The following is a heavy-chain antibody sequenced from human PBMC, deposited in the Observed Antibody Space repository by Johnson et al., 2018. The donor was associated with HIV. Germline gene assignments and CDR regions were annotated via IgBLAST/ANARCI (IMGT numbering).Heavy chain of an antibody. J-gene: IGHJ3*02. CDR3: AKGKIAAAGDAFDI. CDR1: GFTFSNYC. Sequence: EQLVESGGGVVQPGGSLRLSCAASGFTFSNYCMHWVRQTPGKGLEWVSGINWNGGSTGYADSVKGRFTISRDNAKNSLYLQMNSLRAEDTALYYCAKGKIAAAGDAFDIWGQGTMVTVSS. CDR2: INWNGGST. V-gene: IGHV3-20*04. D-gene: IGHD6-13*01.